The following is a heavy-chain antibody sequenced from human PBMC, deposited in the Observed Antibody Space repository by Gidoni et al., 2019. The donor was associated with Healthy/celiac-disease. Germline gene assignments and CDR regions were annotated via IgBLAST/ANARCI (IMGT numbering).Heavy chain of an antibody. CDR2: INWNSASA. V-gene: IGHV3-9*01. Sequence: EVQLVESGGDLVQPGTSLRLTCEVSGVTFDDYAMHWVRQGPGKGLEWVSGINWNSASAGYAESVEGRFTISRDNAKKSLYLQMTSLRPEDTAVYYCAKARGFTYGIDAFDIWGHGTMVTVSS. CDR3: AKARGFTYGIDAFDI. CDR1: GVTFDDYA. D-gene: IGHD5-18*01. J-gene: IGHJ3*02.